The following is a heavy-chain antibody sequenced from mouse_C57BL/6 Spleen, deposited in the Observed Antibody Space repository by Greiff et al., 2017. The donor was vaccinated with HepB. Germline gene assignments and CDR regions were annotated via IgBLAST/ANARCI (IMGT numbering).Heavy chain of an antibody. Sequence: VQLQQPGAELVKPGASVKMSCKASGHTFPSYWITWVKQRPGQGLEWIGDIYPGSGINNYNEKFKSKATLTVDTSSSTAYMQLSSLTSEDSAVYYCARWVNWDSDYWGQGTTLTVSS. D-gene: IGHD4-1*02. J-gene: IGHJ2*01. CDR1: GHTFPSYW. CDR3: ARWVNWDSDY. V-gene: IGHV1-55*01. CDR2: IYPGSGIN.